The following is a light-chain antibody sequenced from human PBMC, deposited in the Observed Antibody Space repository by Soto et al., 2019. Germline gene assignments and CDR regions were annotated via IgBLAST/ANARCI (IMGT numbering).Light chain of an antibody. CDR3: QQSYSTPIT. Sequence: DIQMTQSPSSLSGSVGDRVTITCQASQDIGNSVNWYQQKPGKAPKVLIYAASNLQSGVPSRFSGSGSGTDFTLTISSLQPEDFATYYCQQSYSTPITFGQGTRLEI. J-gene: IGKJ5*01. CDR2: AAS. V-gene: IGKV1-39*01. CDR1: QDIGNS.